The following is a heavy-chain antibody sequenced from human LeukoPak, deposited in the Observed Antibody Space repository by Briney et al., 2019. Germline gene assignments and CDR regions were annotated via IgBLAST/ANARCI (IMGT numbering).Heavy chain of an antibody. Sequence: PSETLSLTCTVSGDSLSNYYWSWIRQPAGKGLEWIGRIYTSGSTNYNPSLKSRVTMSVDTSKNQFSLKLGSVTAADTAVYYCARGAKTGDDAFDFWGQGTMVIVSS. D-gene: IGHD7-27*01. CDR2: IYTSGST. CDR1: GDSLSNYY. V-gene: IGHV4-4*07. J-gene: IGHJ3*01. CDR3: ARGAKTGDDAFDF.